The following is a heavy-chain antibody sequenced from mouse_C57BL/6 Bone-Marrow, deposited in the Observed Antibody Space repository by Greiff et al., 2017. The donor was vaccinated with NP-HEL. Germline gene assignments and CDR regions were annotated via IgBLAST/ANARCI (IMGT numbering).Heavy chain of an antibody. J-gene: IGHJ2*01. CDR1: GYTFTSYG. Sequence: QVQLQQSGAELARPGASVKLSCKASGYTFTSYGISWVKQRTGQGLEWIGEIYPRSGNTYYNEKFKGKATLTADKSSSTAYMELRSLTSEDSAVYFCARKGSYFDYGGRGTTLTVSS. CDR2: IYPRSGNT. CDR3: ARKGSYFDY. V-gene: IGHV1-81*01.